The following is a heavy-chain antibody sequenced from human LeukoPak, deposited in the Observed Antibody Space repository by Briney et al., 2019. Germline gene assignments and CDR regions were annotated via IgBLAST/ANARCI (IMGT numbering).Heavy chain of an antibody. V-gene: IGHV4-39*07. Sequence: SETLSLTCTVSGGSISSSSYYWGWIRQPPGKGLEWIGEINHSGSTNYNPSLKSRVTISVDTSKNQFSLKLSSVTAADTAVYYCARVRSWFDPWGQGTLVTVSS. CDR2: INHSGST. CDR1: GGSISSSSYY. J-gene: IGHJ5*02. CDR3: ARVRSWFDP.